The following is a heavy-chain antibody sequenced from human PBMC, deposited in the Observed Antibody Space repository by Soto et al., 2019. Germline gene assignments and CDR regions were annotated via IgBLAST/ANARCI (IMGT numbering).Heavy chain of an antibody. CDR1: GFTFSSYG. V-gene: IGHV3-33*01. CDR3: ARGERWLQFGTFDY. Sequence: GGSLRLSCAASGFTFSSYGMHWVRQAPGKGLEWVAVIWYDGSNKYYADSVKGRFTISRDNSKNTLYLQMNSLRAEDTAVYYCARGERWLQFGTFDYWGQGTLVTVSS. CDR2: IWYDGSNK. J-gene: IGHJ4*02. D-gene: IGHD5-12*01.